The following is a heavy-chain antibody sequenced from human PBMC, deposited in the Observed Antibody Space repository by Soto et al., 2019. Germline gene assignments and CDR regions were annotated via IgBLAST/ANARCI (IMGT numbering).Heavy chain of an antibody. CDR2: ISGSGVST. CDR1: GFTFTNYA. Sequence: GGSLRLSCATSGFTFTNYAMTWVRQGPGKGLEWVSSISGSGVSTYFADSVKGRFTISGDNSKNTLFLHMNSLRAEDTAVYYCAKMYRGYSGYIQSWGQGTLVTVSS. CDR3: AKMYRGYSGYIQS. V-gene: IGHV3-23*01. J-gene: IGHJ5*02. D-gene: IGHD5-12*01.